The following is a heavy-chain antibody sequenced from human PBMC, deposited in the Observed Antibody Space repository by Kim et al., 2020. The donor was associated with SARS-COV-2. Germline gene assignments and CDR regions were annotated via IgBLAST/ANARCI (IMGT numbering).Heavy chain of an antibody. CDR2: IKQDGSEK. CDR1: GFTFSKYW. Sequence: GGSLRLSCAASGFTFSKYWMNWVRQAPGKGLEWVANIKQDGSEKNFVESVKGRFTISRDNAKSSLYLQMRSLRAEDTALYYCATDLKTYSGFDLDYFDHWGQGTLVTVSS. CDR3: ATDLKTYSGFDLDYFDH. D-gene: IGHD5-12*01. J-gene: IGHJ4*02. V-gene: IGHV3-7*01.